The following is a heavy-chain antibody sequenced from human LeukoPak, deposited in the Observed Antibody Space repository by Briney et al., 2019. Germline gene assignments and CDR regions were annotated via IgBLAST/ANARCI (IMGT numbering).Heavy chain of an antibody. J-gene: IGHJ4*02. Sequence: GESLRLSCAVSGFTFTTYSMNWVRQAPGKGLEWVASISSTSRNYVYYTDSVKGRFTVSRDTAKNSVYLQMNSLRAEDTAVYYCARGGAVRPDYWGQGTLVTVSS. D-gene: IGHD6-6*01. CDR3: ARGGAVRPDY. CDR1: GFTFTTYS. V-gene: IGHV3-21*01. CDR2: ISSTSRNYV.